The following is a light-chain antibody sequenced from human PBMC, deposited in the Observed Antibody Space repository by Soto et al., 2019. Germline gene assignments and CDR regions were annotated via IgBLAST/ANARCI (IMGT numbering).Light chain of an antibody. CDR1: SSDVGGYNY. Sequence: QSALTQPASVSGSPGQSITISCTGTSSDVGGYNYVSRYQQHPGKAPKLMIYDVSNRPSGVSNRFSGSKSGNTASLTISGLQAEDEADYYCSSYTSSSNHVFGTGTKLTVI. J-gene: IGLJ1*01. CDR2: DVS. V-gene: IGLV2-14*01. CDR3: SSYTSSSNHV.